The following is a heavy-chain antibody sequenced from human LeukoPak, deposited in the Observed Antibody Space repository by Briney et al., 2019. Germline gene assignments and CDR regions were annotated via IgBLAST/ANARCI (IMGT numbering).Heavy chain of an antibody. CDR3: ARTYSSGWYGDWFDP. J-gene: IGHJ5*02. D-gene: IGHD6-19*01. CDR1: GFTFSSYS. Sequence: PGGSLRLSCAASGFTFSSYSMNWVRQAPGKGLEWVSYISSSSSTIYYADSVKGRFTISRDNAKNSLYLQMNSLRAEDTAVYYCARTYSSGWYGDWFDPWGQGTLVTVSS. V-gene: IGHV3-48*04. CDR2: ISSSSSTI.